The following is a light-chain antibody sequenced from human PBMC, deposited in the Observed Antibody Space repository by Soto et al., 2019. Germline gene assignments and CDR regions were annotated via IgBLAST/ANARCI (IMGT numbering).Light chain of an antibody. V-gene: IGLV2-11*01. Sequence: QSVLTQPRSVSGSPGQSVTISCTGTSSDVGGYNYVSWYQQHPGKAPKLIIYDVTNRPSGVPYRFSGSKSGSTASLTISGLQAEDEADYYCCSHAGGSSWVFGGGTQLTVL. J-gene: IGLJ3*02. CDR3: CSHAGGSSWV. CDR1: SSDVGGYNY. CDR2: DVT.